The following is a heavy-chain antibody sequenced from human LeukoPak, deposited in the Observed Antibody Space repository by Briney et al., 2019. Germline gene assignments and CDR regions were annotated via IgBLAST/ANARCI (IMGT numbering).Heavy chain of an antibody. CDR3: AKDKPLYSSGWLPDY. D-gene: IGHD6-19*01. CDR1: GFTFTSYG. V-gene: IGHV3-33*06. CDR2: IWYDESHK. Sequence: GGSLRLSCAASGFTFTSYGMHWVRQAPGKGLEWVAVIWYDESHKYYADSVKGRFTISRDSSKNTLYLQMNSLRAEDTAVYYCAKDKPLYSSGWLPDYWGQGTLVTVSS. J-gene: IGHJ4*02.